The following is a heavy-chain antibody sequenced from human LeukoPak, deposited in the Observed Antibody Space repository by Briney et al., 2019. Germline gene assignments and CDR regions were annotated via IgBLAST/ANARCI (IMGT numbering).Heavy chain of an antibody. J-gene: IGHJ4*02. Sequence: GGSLRLSCAASGFTVSTNYMSWVRQAPGKGLEWVSVIYSGDNTYYADSVKGRFTISRDISKNTLYLQMNSLRAEDTAVYYCARDRTSSSSPFDYWGQGTLVTVSS. V-gene: IGHV3-66*01. CDR1: GFTVSTNY. CDR3: ARDRTSSSSPFDY. CDR2: IYSGDNT. D-gene: IGHD6-13*01.